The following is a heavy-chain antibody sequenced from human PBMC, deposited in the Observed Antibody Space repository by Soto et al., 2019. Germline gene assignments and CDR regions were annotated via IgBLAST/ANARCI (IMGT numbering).Heavy chain of an antibody. J-gene: IGHJ4*02. D-gene: IGHD3-10*02. V-gene: IGHV3-23*01. CDR3: AKDSLFGEGRHEHATCFDY. Sequence: GGSLRLSCAASGFTFSSYAMSWVRQAPGKGLEWVSAISGSGGSTYYADSVKGRFTISRDNSKNTLYLQMNSLRAEDTAVYYCAKDSLFGEGRHEHATCFDYWGQGTLVTVSS. CDR1: GFTFSSYA. CDR2: ISGSGGST.